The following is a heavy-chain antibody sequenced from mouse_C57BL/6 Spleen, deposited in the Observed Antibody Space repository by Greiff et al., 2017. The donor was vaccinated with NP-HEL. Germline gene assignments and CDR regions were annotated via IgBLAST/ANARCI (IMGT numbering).Heavy chain of an antibody. V-gene: IGHV1-69*01. D-gene: IGHD2-4*01. J-gene: IGHJ2*01. CDR1: GYTFTSYW. Sequence: QVQLQQPGAELVMPGASVKLSCKASGYTFTSYWMHWVKQRPGQGLEWIGEIDPSDSYTNYNQKFKGKSTLTVDKSSSTAYMQLSSLTSEDSAVYYCARKGARGMDYPDYWGQGTTLTVSS. CDR3: ARKGARGMDYPDY. CDR2: IDPSDSYT.